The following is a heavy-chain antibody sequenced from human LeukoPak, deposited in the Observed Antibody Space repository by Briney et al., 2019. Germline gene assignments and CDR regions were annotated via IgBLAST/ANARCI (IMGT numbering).Heavy chain of an antibody. CDR3: ARHDNDDDFDY. D-gene: IGHD3-16*01. Sequence: ASVKVSCKASGYTFTRYAINWLRQAPGQGLEWMGWINMYTANPAYAQGFTERFVFSLDTSVTTAYLQISNLKTEDTAVYYCARHDNDDDFDYWGQGTLITVSS. CDR2: INMYTANP. J-gene: IGHJ4*02. V-gene: IGHV7-4-1*02. CDR1: GYTFTRYA.